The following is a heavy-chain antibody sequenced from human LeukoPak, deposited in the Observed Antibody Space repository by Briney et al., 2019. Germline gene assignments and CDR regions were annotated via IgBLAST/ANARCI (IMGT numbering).Heavy chain of an antibody. CDR1: GYTFSSYA. D-gene: IGHD5-12*01. CDR3: ARGRIVAIYFDY. Sequence: SVKVSCKASGYTFSSYAMNWVRQAPGQGLEWMGGIIPIFGTANYAQKFQGRVTITADESTSTAYMELSSLRSEDTAVYYCARGRIVAIYFDYWGQGTLVTVSS. J-gene: IGHJ4*02. V-gene: IGHV1-69*13. CDR2: IIPIFGTA.